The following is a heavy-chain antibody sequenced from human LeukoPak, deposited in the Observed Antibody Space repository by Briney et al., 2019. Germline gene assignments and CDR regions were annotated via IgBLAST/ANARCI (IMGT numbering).Heavy chain of an antibody. D-gene: IGHD3-10*01. CDR2: IWHDGSHK. J-gene: IGHJ4*02. Sequence: PGGSLRLSCAASGFAFNTYAMHWVRQAPGKGLEWVTLIWHDGSHKFYIDSVRGRFTISRDNSKNTVYLQMNGLRAEDSAVYYCARAIFGSGSYPDYWGQGTLVTVSS. CDR3: ARAIFGSGSYPDY. V-gene: IGHV3-33*01. CDR1: GFAFNTYA.